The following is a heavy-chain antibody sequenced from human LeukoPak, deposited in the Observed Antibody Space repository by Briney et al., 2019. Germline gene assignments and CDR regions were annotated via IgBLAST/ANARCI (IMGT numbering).Heavy chain of an antibody. CDR1: GFTFSSYA. J-gene: IGHJ4*02. Sequence: GGSLRLSCAASGFTFSSYAMSWVRQAPGKGLEWVSAISGSGGSTYYADSVKGRFTISRDNSKNSLYLQMNSLRTEDTALYYCAKDSGWFGELLALDYWGQGTLVTVSS. CDR2: ISGSGGST. D-gene: IGHD3-10*01. V-gene: IGHV3-23*01. CDR3: AKDSGWFGELLALDY.